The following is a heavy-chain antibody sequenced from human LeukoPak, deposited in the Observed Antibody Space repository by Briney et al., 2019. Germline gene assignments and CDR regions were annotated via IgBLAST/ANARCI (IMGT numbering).Heavy chain of an antibody. D-gene: IGHD3-3*01. CDR3: AILILEWAHYGMDV. J-gene: IGHJ6*02. V-gene: IGHV3-48*02. Sequence: GGSLRLSCAASGFSSYNMNWVRQAPGKGLEWVSYISSSSSTIYYADSVKGRFTISRDNAKNSLYLQMNSLRDEDTAVYYCAILILEWAHYGMDVWGQGTTVTVSS. CDR2: ISSSSSTI. CDR1: GFSSYN.